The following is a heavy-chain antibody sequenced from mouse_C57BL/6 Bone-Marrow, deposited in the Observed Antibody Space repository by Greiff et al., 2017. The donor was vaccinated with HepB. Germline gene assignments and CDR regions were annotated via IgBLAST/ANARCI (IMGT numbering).Heavy chain of an antibody. Sequence: EVQLQQSGPELVKPGASVKISCKASGYTFTDYYMNWVKQSHGKSLEWIGDINPNNGGTSYNQKFKGKATLTVDKSSSTAYMELRSLTSEDSAVYYCARRDDYDAWFAYWGQGTLVTVSA. CDR1: GYTFTDYY. CDR2: INPNNGGT. CDR3: ARRDDYDAWFAY. D-gene: IGHD2-4*01. V-gene: IGHV1-26*01. J-gene: IGHJ3*01.